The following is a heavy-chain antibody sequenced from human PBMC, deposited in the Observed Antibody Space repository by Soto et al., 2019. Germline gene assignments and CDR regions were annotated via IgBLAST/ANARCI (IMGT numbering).Heavy chain of an antibody. D-gene: IGHD7-27*01. V-gene: IGHV4-34*01. Sequence: SETLSLTCAVYGGSFSGYYWSWIRQPPGKGLEWIGEINHSGSTNYNPSLKSRVTISVDTSKNQFSLKLSSVTAADTAVYYCARVSNNAFDICGQGTMVTVSS. CDR1: GGSFSGYY. CDR3: ARVSNNAFDI. J-gene: IGHJ3*02. CDR2: INHSGST.